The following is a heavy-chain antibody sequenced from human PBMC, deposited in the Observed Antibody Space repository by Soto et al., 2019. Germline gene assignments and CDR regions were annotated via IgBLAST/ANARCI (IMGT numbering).Heavy chain of an antibody. CDR3: ARAPGNERLDY. CDR2: IYHSGDT. CDR1: GAYINTGGYY. D-gene: IGHD1-1*01. V-gene: IGHV4-31*03. Sequence: QVQLQESGPGLVKPSQSLSLTCTDSGAYINTGGYYWSWVRQYPGKGLEWIGYIYHSGDTYYNPSLKSRLTISVDTSKNHFSLSLSSVTVADTAVYYCARAPGNERLDYWGQGTLVIVSS. J-gene: IGHJ4*02.